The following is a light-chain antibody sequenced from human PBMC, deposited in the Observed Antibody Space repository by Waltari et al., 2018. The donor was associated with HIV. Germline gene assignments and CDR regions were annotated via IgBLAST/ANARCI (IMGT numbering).Light chain of an antibody. V-gene: IGKV1-9*01. CDR3: QQLYRYPLS. J-gene: IGKJ4*01. Sequence: DIQLTQSPSFLSASVGDRVTITCRASQDINTYLAWYQKIPGGTPKLLIYAASTLYSGVPSRFSGSGSGTEFTLTISTLQSEDFSTYYCQQLYRYPLSFGGGTKV. CDR2: AAS. CDR1: QDINTY.